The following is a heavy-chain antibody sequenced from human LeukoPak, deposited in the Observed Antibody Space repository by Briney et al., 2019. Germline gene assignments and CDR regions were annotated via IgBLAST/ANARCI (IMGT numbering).Heavy chain of an antibody. CDR3: VRVEYGSSSLDY. V-gene: IGHV3-7*01. CDR1: GFSFSRYW. Sequence: GGSLRLSCAASGFSFSRYWMSWVRQAPGKGLEWVASIKQDGSEKDYVDSVKGRFTISRDNAKNSLYLQMNSLRAEDSVVYYCVRVEYGSSSLDYWGQGTLVTVSS. J-gene: IGHJ4*02. CDR2: IKQDGSEK. D-gene: IGHD6-6*01.